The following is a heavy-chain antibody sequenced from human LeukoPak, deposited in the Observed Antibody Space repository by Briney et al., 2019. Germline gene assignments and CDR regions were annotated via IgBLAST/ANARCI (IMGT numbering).Heavy chain of an antibody. J-gene: IGHJ4*02. CDR3: AKDDYYDTSGYRD. CDR1: GFTFSSYG. D-gene: IGHD3-22*01. CDR2: ISYDVGKK. Sequence: PPGGSLRLSCAASGFTFSSYGMHWVRQAPGKGLEWVAVISYDVGKKYYADSVKGRFTISRDNSKNTLYLQMNSLRAEDTAVYYCAKDDYYDTSGYRDWGQGTLVTVSS. V-gene: IGHV3-30*18.